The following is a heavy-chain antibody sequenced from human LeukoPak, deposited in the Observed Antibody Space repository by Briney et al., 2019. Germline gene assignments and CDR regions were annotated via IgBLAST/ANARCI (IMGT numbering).Heavy chain of an antibody. CDR2: IYYSGST. CDR3: AREEDSSSSAGIDY. CDR1: GGSISRSSYY. D-gene: IGHD6-6*01. V-gene: IGHV4-39*07. J-gene: IGHJ4*02. Sequence: SETLSPTCTVSGGSISRSSYYWGWIRQPQGKGLEWIGRIYYSGSTYYNPSLKSRVTISVDTSKNQFSLKLSSVTAADTAVYYCAREEDSSSSAGIDYWGQGTLVTVSS.